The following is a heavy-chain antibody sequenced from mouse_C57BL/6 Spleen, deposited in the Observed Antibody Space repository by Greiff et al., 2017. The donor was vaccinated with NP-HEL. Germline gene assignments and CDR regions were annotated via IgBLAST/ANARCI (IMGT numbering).Heavy chain of an antibody. V-gene: IGHV1-19*01. J-gene: IGHJ2*01. Sequence: EVQLQQSGPVLVKPGASVKMSCKASGYTFTDYYMNWVKQSHGKSLEWIGVINPYNGGTSYNQKFKGKATLTVDKSSSTAYMELNSLTSEDSAVYYCAMGGFITTVAPFDYWGQGTTLTVSS. CDR3: AMGGFITTVAPFDY. CDR1: GYTFTDYY. CDR2: INPYNGGT. D-gene: IGHD1-1*01.